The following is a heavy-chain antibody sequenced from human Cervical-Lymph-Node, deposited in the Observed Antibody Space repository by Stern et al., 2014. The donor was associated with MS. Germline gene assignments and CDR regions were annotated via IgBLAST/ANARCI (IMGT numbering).Heavy chain of an antibody. CDR2: IYWDDDK. D-gene: IGHD3-3*01. CDR3: ARTSAFTIFGVDYFDY. CDR1: GFSLSTSGVG. J-gene: IGHJ4*02. Sequence: ESGPTLVKPTQTLTLTCTFSGFSLSTSGVGVGWIRQPPGKALEWLALIYWDDDKRYSPSLKNRLTITKDTSKNQVVLTMTNMDPVDTATYYCARTSAFTIFGVDYFDYWGQGTLVTVSS. V-gene: IGHV2-5*02.